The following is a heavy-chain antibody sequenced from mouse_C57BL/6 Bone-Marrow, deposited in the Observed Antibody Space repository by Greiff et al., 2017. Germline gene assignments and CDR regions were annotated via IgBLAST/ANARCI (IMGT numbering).Heavy chain of an antibody. CDR3: ASSLLLFAY. CDR1: GYTFTSYG. J-gene: IGHJ3*01. V-gene: IGHV1-81*01. CDR2: IYPRSGNT. D-gene: IGHD1-2*01. Sequence: VQVVESGAELARPGASVKLSCKASGYTFTSYGISWVKQRTGQGLEWIGEIYPRSGNTYYNEKFKGKATLTADKSSSTAYMELRSLTSEDSAVYFCASSLLLFAYGGQGTLVTFSA.